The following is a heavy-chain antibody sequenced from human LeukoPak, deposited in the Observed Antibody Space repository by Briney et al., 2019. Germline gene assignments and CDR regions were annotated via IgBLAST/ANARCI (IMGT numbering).Heavy chain of an antibody. V-gene: IGHV4-30-2*01. Sequence: PSETLSLTCAVSGGSISSGGYSWSWIRQPPGKGLEWIGYIYHSGSTYYNPSLKSRVTISVDRSKNQFSLKLSSVTAADTAVYYCARAGPYLSTGTPPFEYWGQGTLVTVSS. J-gene: IGHJ4*02. CDR3: ARAGPYLSTGTPPFEY. D-gene: IGHD1-1*01. CDR2: IYHSGST. CDR1: GGSISSGGYS.